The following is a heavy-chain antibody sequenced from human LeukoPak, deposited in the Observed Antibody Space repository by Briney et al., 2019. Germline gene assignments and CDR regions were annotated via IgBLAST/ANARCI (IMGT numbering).Heavy chain of an antibody. J-gene: IGHJ6*03. V-gene: IGHV1-18*01. Sequence: ASVKVSCKASGYTFTSYGISWVRQAPGQGLEWMGWISAYNGNTNYAQKLRGRVTMTTDTSTSTAYMELRSLRSDDTAVYYCARDRGYCSSTSCYRMDVWGKGTTVTVSS. D-gene: IGHD2-2*01. CDR1: GYTFTSYG. CDR3: ARDRGYCSSTSCYRMDV. CDR2: ISAYNGNT.